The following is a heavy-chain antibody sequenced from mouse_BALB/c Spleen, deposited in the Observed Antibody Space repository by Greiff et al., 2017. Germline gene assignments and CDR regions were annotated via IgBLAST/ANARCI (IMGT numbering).Heavy chain of an antibody. J-gene: IGHJ1*01. D-gene: IGHD4-1*01. CDR1: GFTFSSYG. Sequence: EVQRVESGGDLVKPGGSLKLSCAASGFTFSSYGMSWVRQTPDKRLEWVATISSGGSYTYYPDSVKGRFTISRDNAKNTLYLQMSSLKSEDTAMYYCARRWDGYFDVWGAGTTVTVSS. CDR3: ARRWDGYFDV. V-gene: IGHV5-6*01. CDR2: ISSGGSYT.